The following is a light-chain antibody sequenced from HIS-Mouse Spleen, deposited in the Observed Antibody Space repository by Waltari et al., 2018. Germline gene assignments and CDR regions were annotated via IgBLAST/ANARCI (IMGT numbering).Light chain of an antibody. CDR2: EDS. J-gene: IGLJ2*01. Sequence: YELTQPPSVSVSPGQTARITCSGDAFPKKYAYWYQQKSGQAPVLVIYEDSKRPSGIPERFSGSSSGTMATLTISGAQVEDEADYYCYSTDSSGNHRVFGGGTKLTVL. CDR3: YSTDSSGNHRV. V-gene: IGLV3-10*01. CDR1: AFPKKY.